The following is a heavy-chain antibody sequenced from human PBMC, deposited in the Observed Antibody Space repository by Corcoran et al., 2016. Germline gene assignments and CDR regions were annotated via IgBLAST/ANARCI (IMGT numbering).Heavy chain of an antibody. V-gene: IGHV1-69*06. CDR1: GGTFSSYA. Sequence: QVQLVQSGAEVKKPGSSVKVSCKASGGTFSSYAISWVRQAPGQGLEWMGGIIPIFGTANYAQKFQGRVTITADKSTSTAYMELSSLRSEDTAMYYCARGLAETGNYYYGMDVWGQGTTVTVSS. J-gene: IGHJ6*02. CDR3: ARGLAETGNYYYGMDV. CDR2: IIPIFGTA.